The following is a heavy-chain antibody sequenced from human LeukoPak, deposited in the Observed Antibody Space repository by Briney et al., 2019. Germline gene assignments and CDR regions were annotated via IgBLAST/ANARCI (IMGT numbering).Heavy chain of an antibody. D-gene: IGHD5/OR15-5a*01. V-gene: IGHV3-53*01. J-gene: IGHJ4*02. Sequence: GGSLRLSCAASGFTVSSNYMSWVRQAPGKGLEWVSVIYSGGSTYYAASVKGRFTISRDNSKNTLYLQMNSLRAEHTAMYYCAMSTRRYFDYGGQGTLVTASS. CDR1: GFTVSSNY. CDR2: IYSGGST. CDR3: AMSTRRYFDY.